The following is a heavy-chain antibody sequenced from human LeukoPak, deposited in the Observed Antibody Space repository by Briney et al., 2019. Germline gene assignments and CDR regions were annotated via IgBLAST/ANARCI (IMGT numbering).Heavy chain of an antibody. CDR1: GFTFGDYA. CDR3: TSNRGGYCSGGSCFR. V-gene: IGHV3-49*03. CDR2: IRSKAYGGTT. D-gene: IGHD2-15*01. J-gene: IGHJ4*02. Sequence: GGSLRLSCTASGFTFGDYAMSWFRQAPGKGLEWVGFIRSKAYGGTTEYAASVKGRFTISRDDSKSIAYLQMNSLKTEDTAVYYCTSNRGGYCSGGSCFRWGQGTLVTVSS.